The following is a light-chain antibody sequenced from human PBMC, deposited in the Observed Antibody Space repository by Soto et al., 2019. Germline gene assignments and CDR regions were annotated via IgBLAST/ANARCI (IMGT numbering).Light chain of an antibody. CDR3: QQFNNYPRT. J-gene: IGKJ2*01. Sequence: DIQVTQSPSFLSASVGDRVNITCRASQGISSYLAWYQQKPGRAPKLLIYTASTLQTGVPSRFSGSGSGTEFTLTISSLQPEDFATYYCQQFNNYPRTFGQGTKLEIK. CDR2: TAS. CDR1: QGISSY. V-gene: IGKV1-9*01.